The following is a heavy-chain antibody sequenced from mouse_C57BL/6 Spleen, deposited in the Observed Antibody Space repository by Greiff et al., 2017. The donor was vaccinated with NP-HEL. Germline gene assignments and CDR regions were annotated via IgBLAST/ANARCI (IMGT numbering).Heavy chain of an antibody. V-gene: IGHV1-52*01. D-gene: IGHD2-2*01. Sequence: QVQLQQPGAELVRPGSSVKLSCKASGYTFTSYWMHWVKQRPIQGLEWIGNIDPSDSETHCNQKFKDKATLTVDKSSGTAYMQLSSLTSEDSAVYYCAREGYGSWFAYWGQGTLVTVSA. J-gene: IGHJ3*01. CDR1: GYTFTSYW. CDR2: IDPSDSET. CDR3: AREGYGSWFAY.